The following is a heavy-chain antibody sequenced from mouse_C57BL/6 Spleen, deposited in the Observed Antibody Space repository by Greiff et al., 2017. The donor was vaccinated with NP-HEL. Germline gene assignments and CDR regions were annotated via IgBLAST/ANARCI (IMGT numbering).Heavy chain of an antibody. V-gene: IGHV1-55*01. CDR3: ARSGYDVDYAMDY. J-gene: IGHJ4*01. Sequence: QVQLQQPGAELVKPGASVKMSCKASGYTFTSYWITWVKQRPGQGLEWIGDIYPGSGSTNYNEKFKSKATLPVDTSSSTAYMQLSSLTSEDSAVYYWARSGYDVDYAMDYWGQGTSVTVSS. CDR1: GYTFTSYW. D-gene: IGHD2-2*01. CDR2: IYPGSGST.